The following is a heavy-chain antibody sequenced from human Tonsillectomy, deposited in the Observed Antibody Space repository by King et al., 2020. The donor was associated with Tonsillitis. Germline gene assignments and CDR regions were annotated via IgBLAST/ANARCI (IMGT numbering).Heavy chain of an antibody. J-gene: IGHJ4*02. CDR1: GFTFSRYW. CDR2: IHNDGITT. D-gene: IGHD2-2*01. CDR3: ARVCIERHCYAIDN. V-gene: IGHV3-74*01. Sequence: DVQLVESGGDLVQPGASLRLSCAASGFTFSRYWMHWVRQAPGKGLEWVSRIHNDGITTSYADSVKGRFTISKDNAKNTLYLQMNSLRAEDTAVYYCARVCIERHCYAIDNWGQGTLVTVSS.